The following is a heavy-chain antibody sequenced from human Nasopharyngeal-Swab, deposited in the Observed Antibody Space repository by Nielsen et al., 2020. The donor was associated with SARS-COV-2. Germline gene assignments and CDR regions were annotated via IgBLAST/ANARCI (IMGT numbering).Heavy chain of an antibody. CDR1: GFTLSRYS. D-gene: IGHD5-18*01. J-gene: IGHJ3*01. Sequence: GESLKISCAASGFTLSRYSMNWVRQAPGKGLEWVSSISSSSTYIYYADSVKGRFTISRDNAKNSLYLQMNSLRAEDTAVYYCARTGYSFGFDAFDVWGQGTMVTVSS. CDR3: ARTGYSFGFDAFDV. V-gene: IGHV3-21*01. CDR2: ISSSSTYI.